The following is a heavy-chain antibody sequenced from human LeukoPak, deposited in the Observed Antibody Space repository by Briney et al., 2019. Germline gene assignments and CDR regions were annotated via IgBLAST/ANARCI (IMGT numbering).Heavy chain of an antibody. V-gene: IGHV3-23*01. J-gene: IGHJ4*02. CDR3: AKATGYNYGYFDY. CDR2: ISDSGGSA. Sequence: PGGSLRLSCAASGFTFSSYAMNWARQAPGKGLEWVSTISDSGGSAYYADSVKGRFTISRDNSRNTLYLQMNSLRAEDTAVYYCAKATGYNYGYFDYWGQGTLLTVSS. CDR1: GFTFSSYA. D-gene: IGHD5-18*01.